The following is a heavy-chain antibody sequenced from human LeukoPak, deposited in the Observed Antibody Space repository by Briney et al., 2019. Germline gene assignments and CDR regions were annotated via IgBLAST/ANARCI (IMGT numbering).Heavy chain of an antibody. V-gene: IGHV4-34*01. D-gene: IGHD3-3*01. CDR1: GGSFSGYY. CDR3: ARGPRYYDFWSGYQNWFDP. Sequence: KASETLSLTCADYGGSFSGYYWSWLRQPPGKGLEWIGEINHSGSTNYNPSLKSRVTISVDTSKNQFSLTLSSVTASDTAVYYCARGPRYYDFWSGYQNWFDPWGQGTLLTVSS. CDR2: INHSGST. J-gene: IGHJ5*02.